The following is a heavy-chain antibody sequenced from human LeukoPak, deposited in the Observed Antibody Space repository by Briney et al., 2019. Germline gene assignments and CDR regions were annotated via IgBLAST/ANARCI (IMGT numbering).Heavy chain of an antibody. D-gene: IGHD3-10*01. Sequence: SQTLSLTCTVSIGSISSSSYYCGWIRQPPGKGLECIGRLFYSGSTYYTTSIKSRVTISVDTSKNKFSLRLSSVTAADTAVYYCARQGSGRYYGMYYYYMDVWGKGTTVTVSS. CDR1: IGSISSSSYY. J-gene: IGHJ6*03. CDR2: LFYSGST. V-gene: IGHV4-39*01. CDR3: ARQGSGRYYGMYYYYMDV.